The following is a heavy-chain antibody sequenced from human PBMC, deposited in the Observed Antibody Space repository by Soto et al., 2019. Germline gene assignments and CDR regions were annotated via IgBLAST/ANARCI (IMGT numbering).Heavy chain of an antibody. CDR3: ARYLKIGYLAVAGTAFDY. CDR1: GYSFTSYW. Sequence: PGESLKISCKGSGYSFTSYWIGWVRQMPGKGLEWMGIIYPGDSDTRYSPSFQGQVTISADKSISTAYLQWSSLKASDTAMYYCARYLKIGYLAVAGTAFDYWGQGTLVTVSS. D-gene: IGHD6-19*01. J-gene: IGHJ4*02. V-gene: IGHV5-51*01. CDR2: IYPGDSDT.